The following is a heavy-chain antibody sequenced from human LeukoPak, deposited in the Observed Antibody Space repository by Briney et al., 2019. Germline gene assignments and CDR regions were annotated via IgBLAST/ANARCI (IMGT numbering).Heavy chain of an antibody. CDR3: ARETAQYDAFDI. D-gene: IGHD2-21*02. CDR2: IYYSGST. Sequence: PSETLSLTCTVSGGSISIYYWSWIRQPPGKGLEWIGYIYYSGSTNYNPSLKSRVTISVDTSKNQFSLNLSSVTAADTAVYYCARETAQYDAFDIWGQGTMVTVSS. V-gene: IGHV4-59*01. J-gene: IGHJ3*02. CDR1: GGSISIYY.